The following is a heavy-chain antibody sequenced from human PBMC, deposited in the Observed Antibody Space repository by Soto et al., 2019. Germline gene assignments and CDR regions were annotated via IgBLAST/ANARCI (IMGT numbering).Heavy chain of an antibody. D-gene: IGHD2-21*02. CDR2: VYYTGST. J-gene: IGHJ5*02. V-gene: IGHV4-30-4*01. CDR1: GASIRSTDYY. CDR3: VRTARQGAVAPHWFDR. Sequence: SETLSLTCTVSGASIRSTDYYWSWIGQAPGKGLEWIGYVYYTGSTYYNPSLMSRLTISVDTSKNQFSLKLTSVTAAETAVYYCVRTARQGAVAPHWFDRWGQGTQVT.